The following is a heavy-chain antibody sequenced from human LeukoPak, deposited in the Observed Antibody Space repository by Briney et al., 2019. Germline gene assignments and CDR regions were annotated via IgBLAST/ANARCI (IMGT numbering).Heavy chain of an antibody. D-gene: IGHD1-7*01. J-gene: IGHJ6*03. CDR3: ARGDSWNSYYYYYMDV. Sequence: GGPLRLSCAASGVAFSSYSMNWVRQAPGKGLEWVSYISSSSSSIYYADSVKGRFTISRDNAKSSLYLQMNSLRAEDTAVYYCARGDSWNSYYYYYMDVWGKGTTVTVSS. CDR1: GVAFSSYS. V-gene: IGHV3-48*04. CDR2: ISSSSSSI.